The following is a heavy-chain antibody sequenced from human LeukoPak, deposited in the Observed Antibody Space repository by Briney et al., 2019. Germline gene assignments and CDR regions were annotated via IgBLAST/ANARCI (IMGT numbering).Heavy chain of an antibody. Sequence: KPSETLSLTCTVSGGSISSYYWSWIRQPPGKGLEWIGYIYYSGSTNYNPSLKSRVTISVDTSKNQFSLKLSSVTAADTAVYYCARVGYEDYFDYWGQGTLVTVSS. D-gene: IGHD6-13*01. CDR1: GGSISSYY. CDR2: IYYSGST. J-gene: IGHJ4*02. CDR3: ARVGYEDYFDY. V-gene: IGHV4-59*12.